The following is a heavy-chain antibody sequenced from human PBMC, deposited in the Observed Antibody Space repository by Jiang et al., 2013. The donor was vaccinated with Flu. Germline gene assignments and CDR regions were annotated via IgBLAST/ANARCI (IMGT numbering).Heavy chain of an antibody. V-gene: IGHV2-5*01. Sequence: NDDKRYSPSLKSRLTITKDTSKNQAVLTMTNMDPVDTATYYCAHNVGEGRWLQSRACYFDYWGQGTLVTVSS. CDR2: NDDK. J-gene: IGHJ4*02. D-gene: IGHD5-24*01. CDR3: AHNVGEGRWLQSRACYFDY.